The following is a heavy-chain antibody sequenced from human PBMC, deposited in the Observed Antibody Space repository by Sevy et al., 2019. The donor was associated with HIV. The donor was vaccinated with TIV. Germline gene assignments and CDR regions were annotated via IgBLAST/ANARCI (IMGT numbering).Heavy chain of an antibody. Sequence: GGSLRLSCAASGFTFSSYWMHWVRQAPGKRLVWVSRINSDGSSTSYADSVKGRFTISRDNAKNTLYLQMNSLRAEDTAVYYCARDRIVGATDWFDPWGQGTLVTVSS. V-gene: IGHV3-74*01. J-gene: IGHJ5*02. CDR1: GFTFSSYW. CDR3: ARDRIVGATDWFDP. CDR2: INSDGSST. D-gene: IGHD1-26*01.